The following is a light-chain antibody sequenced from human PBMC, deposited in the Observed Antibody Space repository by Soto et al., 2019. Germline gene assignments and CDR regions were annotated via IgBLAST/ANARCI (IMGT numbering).Light chain of an antibody. CDR3: QQYNIVRSIT. CDR2: DTS. Sequence: EIVGTESPAPLSLSPGERVTLSCRASQSVRNKVAWYQQKPGQTPRVIIYDTSTRAADIPARFSGSGYGTYFTLTISSRQSEDFAVYYCQQYNIVRSITFGPGTRLEIK. CDR1: QSVRNK. J-gene: IGKJ5*01. V-gene: IGKV3-15*01.